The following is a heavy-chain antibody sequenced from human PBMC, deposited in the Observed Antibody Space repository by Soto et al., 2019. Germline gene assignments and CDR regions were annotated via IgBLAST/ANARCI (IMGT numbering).Heavy chain of an antibody. CDR3: ARSSGRRHVFTFDYGLDV. CDR2: SSSIGGYT. D-gene: IGHD3-16*01. Sequence: QVQLVESGGGLVEPGGSLRLSCAASGFSVGDNYMTWIRQAPGKGLEWLAYSSSIGGYTNSADSVKGRFTISRDNAKNSLYLQMDSLRAEDTAVCFCARSSGRRHVFTFDYGLDVWGQGTTVTVSS. V-gene: IGHV3-11*06. CDR1: GFSVGDNY. J-gene: IGHJ6*02.